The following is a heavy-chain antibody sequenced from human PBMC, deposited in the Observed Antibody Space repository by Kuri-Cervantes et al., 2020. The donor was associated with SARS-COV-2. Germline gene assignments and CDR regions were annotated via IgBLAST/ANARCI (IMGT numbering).Heavy chain of an antibody. CDR2: IIPVIGIP. J-gene: IGHJ4*02. D-gene: IGHD2-8*01. Sequence: SVKVSCKASGGTFSSYAVDWVRQTPGLGLEWMGRIIPVIGIPNYAQKFQGRVTITADTSTSTVYMDLGSLKSEDTAVYYCAAMGGQDWGQGSLVTVSS. V-gene: IGHV1-69*04. CDR1: GGTFSSYA. CDR3: AAMGGQD.